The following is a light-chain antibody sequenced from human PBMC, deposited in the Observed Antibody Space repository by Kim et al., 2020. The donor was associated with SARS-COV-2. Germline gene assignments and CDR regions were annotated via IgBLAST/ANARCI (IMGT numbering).Light chain of an antibody. J-gene: IGLJ3*02. CDR1: SSDIGGYNY. V-gene: IGLV2-14*01. CDR3: SSYTRSSSFG. CDR2: DVS. Sequence: QSALTQPASVSGSPGQSITISCTGTSSDIGGYNYVSWYQQHPGKAPKLMIYDVSKRPSGVSNRFSGSKSGNTASLTISGLQAEDEAYYYCSSYTRSSSFGFGGGTKVTVL.